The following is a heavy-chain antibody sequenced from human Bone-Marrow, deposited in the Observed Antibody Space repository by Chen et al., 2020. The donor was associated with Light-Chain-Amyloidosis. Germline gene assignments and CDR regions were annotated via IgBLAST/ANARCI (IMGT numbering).Heavy chain of an antibody. D-gene: IGHD3-22*01. CDR1: GYTFTSFD. J-gene: IGHJ4*02. V-gene: IGHV1-8*01. CDR2: MNPNNGAT. Sequence: VQLAQSGPEVKTTGATVKISCKVSGYTFTSFDINWVRQAPGQGLEWVGWMNPNNGATNYAQKFQGRVTMTRNTSISTAYLELSSLRSEDTAMYYCARTGTSGYFYYRWGQGTLVTASS. CDR3: ARTGTSGYFYYR.